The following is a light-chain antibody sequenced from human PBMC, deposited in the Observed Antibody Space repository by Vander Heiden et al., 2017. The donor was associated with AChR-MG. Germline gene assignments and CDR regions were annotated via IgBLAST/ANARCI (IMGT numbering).Light chain of an antibody. CDR3: NSRDSSGNHYV. CDR1: SLRSYS. Sequence: SSELTQDPAVSVALGQPVTITCQGDSLRSYSASWYQQKPGQAPLVRSFAKNNRPSGIPDRFSGSNSGNTASLTITGAQAEDEADYDCNSRDSSGNHYVFGTGTRVTVL. J-gene: IGLJ1*01. V-gene: IGLV3-19*01. CDR2: AKN.